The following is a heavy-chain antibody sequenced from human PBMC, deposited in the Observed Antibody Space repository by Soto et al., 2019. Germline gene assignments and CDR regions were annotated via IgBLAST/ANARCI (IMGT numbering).Heavy chain of an antibody. J-gene: IGHJ4*02. CDR1: GFTFSSYD. V-gene: IGHV3-13*04. Sequence: EVQLVESGGGLVQPGGSLRLSCAASGFTFSSYDMHGVRQVTGKGLEWVSAIGTAGDTYYPGAVKDRFTISRENAKNSLYLQMNSLRVGDTAVYYCARVPPDYYGSGSYYDYWGQGTLVTVSS. D-gene: IGHD3-10*01. CDR3: ARVPPDYYGSGSYYDY. CDR2: IGTAGDT.